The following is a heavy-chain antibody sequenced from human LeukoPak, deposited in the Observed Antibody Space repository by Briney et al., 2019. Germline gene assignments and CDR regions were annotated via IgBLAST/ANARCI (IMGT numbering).Heavy chain of an antibody. V-gene: IGHV1-69*13. CDR2: IIPIFGTA. CDR3: ARDRWDYCSSTSCYGGSLDY. D-gene: IGHD2-2*01. CDR1: GGTFSSYA. Sequence: SVKVCCKAAGGTFSSYAISWVRQAPGQGLEWMGGIIPIFGTANYAQKFQGRVTITADESTSTAYMELSSLRSEDTAVYYCARDRWDYCSSTSCYGGSLDYWGQGTLVTVSS. J-gene: IGHJ4*02.